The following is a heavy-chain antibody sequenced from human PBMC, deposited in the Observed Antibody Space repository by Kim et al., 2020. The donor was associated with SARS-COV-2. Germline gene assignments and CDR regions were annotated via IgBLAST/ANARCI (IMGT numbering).Heavy chain of an antibody. V-gene: IGHV3-23*01. CDR3: TKRGDSGNFRDS. Sequence: YTDAVKGSFTISRDNSKNTVYLQMNSLRVADTAVYYCTKRGDSGNFRDSWGQGTLVTVSS. D-gene: IGHD3-10*01. J-gene: IGHJ4*02.